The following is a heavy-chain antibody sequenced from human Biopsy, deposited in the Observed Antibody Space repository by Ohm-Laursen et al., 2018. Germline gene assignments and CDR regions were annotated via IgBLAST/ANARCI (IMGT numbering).Heavy chain of an antibody. CDR3: GRAVRNQLLTDP. D-gene: IGHD1-7*01. J-gene: IGHJ5*02. CDR2: LNPVSGNS. CDR1: GYTFTSYD. Sequence: AASVKVSCKASGYTFTSYDITWVRQASGQGPEWIGWLNPVSGNSNFGQKFRGRVTVTSDTSISTAYMELSGLTPDDTATYYCGRAVRNQLLTDPWGQGTLVTVTS. V-gene: IGHV1-8*01.